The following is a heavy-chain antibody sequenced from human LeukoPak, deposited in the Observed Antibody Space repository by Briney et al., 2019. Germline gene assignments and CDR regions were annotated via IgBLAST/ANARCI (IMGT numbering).Heavy chain of an antibody. CDR2: ISSRSSYI. Sequence: KTGGSLRLSCAASGFTFSSYSMNWVRQAPGKGLEWVSSISSRSSYIYYADSVKGRFTISRDNAKNSLYLQMNSLRAEDTAVYYCARASHYDFWSGYSPDYWGQGTLVTVSS. CDR1: GFTFSSYS. V-gene: IGHV3-21*01. CDR3: ARASHYDFWSGYSPDY. D-gene: IGHD3-3*01. J-gene: IGHJ4*02.